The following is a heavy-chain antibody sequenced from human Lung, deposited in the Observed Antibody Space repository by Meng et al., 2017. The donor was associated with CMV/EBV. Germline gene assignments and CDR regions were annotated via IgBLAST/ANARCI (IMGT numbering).Heavy chain of an antibody. Sequence: VSCKASGGTSNTYTFNWVRQAPGRGLEWMGGIIPYLDESNYAQTFQGRLTITSDRSTAAFMELTSLRSEDTAVYFCAGRGPYGRVLNVWGQGTLVTVSS. CDR3: AGRGPYGRVLNV. V-gene: IGHV1-69*02. D-gene: IGHD3-10*01. CDR2: IIPYLDES. J-gene: IGHJ3*01. CDR1: GGTSNTYT.